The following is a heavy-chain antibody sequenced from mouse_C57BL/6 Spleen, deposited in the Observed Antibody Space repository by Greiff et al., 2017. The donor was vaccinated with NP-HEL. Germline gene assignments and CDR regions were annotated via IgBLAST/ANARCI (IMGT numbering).Heavy chain of an antibody. CDR2: IYPGDGDT. CDR3: ARGRGIYFDY. Sequence: VQLQQSGPELVKPGASVKISCKASGYAFSSSWMNWVKQRPGKGLEWIGRIYPGDGDTNYNGKFKGKATLTADKSSSTAYMQLSSLTSEDSAVYFCARGRGIYFDYWGQGTTLTVSS. J-gene: IGHJ2*01. V-gene: IGHV1-82*01. CDR1: GYAFSSSW.